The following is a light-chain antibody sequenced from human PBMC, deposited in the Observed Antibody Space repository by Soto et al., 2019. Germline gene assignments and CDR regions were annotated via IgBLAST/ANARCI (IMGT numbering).Light chain of an antibody. CDR2: DVS. CDR1: SSDVGGYNY. V-gene: IGLV2-11*01. J-gene: IGLJ7*01. CDR3: CSYAGSFVV. Sequence: QSALTQPRSVSRSPGQSVTISCTGTSSDVGGYNYVSWYQQHPGKAPKLMIYDVSKRPSGVPDRFSGSKSGNTASLTISGLQAEDEADYHCCSYAGSFVVFGGGTQLTVL.